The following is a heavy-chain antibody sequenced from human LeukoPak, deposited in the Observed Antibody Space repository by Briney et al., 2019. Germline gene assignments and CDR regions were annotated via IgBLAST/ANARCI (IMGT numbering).Heavy chain of an antibody. CDR2: MNPNSGGT. CDR3: ARDGGGTYQDFDY. CDR1: GYTFTGYY. Sequence: ASVKVSCKASGYTFTGYYMHWVRQAPGQGLEWMGWMNPNSGGTYYAQKFQGRVSMTRDTSISTAYMDLSRLTSDDTAIYYCARDGGGTYQDFDYWGQGTLVTVSS. J-gene: IGHJ4*02. V-gene: IGHV1-2*02. D-gene: IGHD1-26*01.